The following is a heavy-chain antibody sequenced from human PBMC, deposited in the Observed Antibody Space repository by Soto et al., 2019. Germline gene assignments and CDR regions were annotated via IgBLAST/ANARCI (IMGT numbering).Heavy chain of an antibody. CDR1: GGSISSYY. J-gene: IGHJ4*02. Sequence: TLSLTCTVSGGSISSYYWSWIRQPPGKGLEWIGYIYYSGSTNYNPSLKSRVTISVDTSKNQFSLKLSSVTAADTAVYCCARLGRYSGYDHFDYWGQGTLVTVSS. CDR2: IYYSGST. V-gene: IGHV4-59*08. D-gene: IGHD5-12*01. CDR3: ARLGRYSGYDHFDY.